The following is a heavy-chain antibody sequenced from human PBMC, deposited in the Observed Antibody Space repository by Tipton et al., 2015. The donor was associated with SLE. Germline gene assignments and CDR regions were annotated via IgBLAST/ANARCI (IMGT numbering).Heavy chain of an antibody. J-gene: IGHJ4*02. Sequence: TLSLTCNVSGDSISSYYWSWIRQPPGKRLEWIGYIYYSGNTNYNPSLKSRVTISVDTSKNQFSLKLSSVTAADTAVYYCARDRRPGIAAAWGQGTLVTVSS. CDR1: GDSISSYY. CDR3: ARDRRPGIAAA. D-gene: IGHD6-13*01. V-gene: IGHV4-59*01. CDR2: IYYSGNT.